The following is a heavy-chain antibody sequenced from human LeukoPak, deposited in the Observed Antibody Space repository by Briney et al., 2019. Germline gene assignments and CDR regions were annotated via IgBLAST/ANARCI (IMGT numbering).Heavy chain of an antibody. V-gene: IGHV4-30-2*01. CDR2: IFHTGHT. D-gene: IGHD3-10*01. J-gene: IGHJ4*02. Sequence: SETLSLTCAVSGGSISSGDYPWSWIRQPPGKGLKWIGYIFHTGHTSYNPSLKSRVTISVDMSKNQLSLKLSSVTAADTAGYYCARGFYGSGSQFDYWGQGTLVTVSS. CDR3: ARGFYGSGSQFDY. CDR1: GGSISSGDYP.